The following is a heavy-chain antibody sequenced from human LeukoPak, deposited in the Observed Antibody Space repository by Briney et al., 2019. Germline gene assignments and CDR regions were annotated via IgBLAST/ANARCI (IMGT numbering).Heavy chain of an antibody. J-gene: IGHJ3*01. V-gene: IGHV4-31*03. Sequence: SQTLSLTCTVSGGPIGNDDNYWSWLRQHPEKGLEWIGYIYYSGSTYYNPSPKSRVSISVDTSKNQFSLKLNSVTAADTAVYYCARDRKRYPGGNSGSAFDFWGQGTVVTVSS. CDR1: GGPIGNDDNY. CDR2: IYYSGST. D-gene: IGHD4-23*01. CDR3: ARDRKRYPGGNSGSAFDF.